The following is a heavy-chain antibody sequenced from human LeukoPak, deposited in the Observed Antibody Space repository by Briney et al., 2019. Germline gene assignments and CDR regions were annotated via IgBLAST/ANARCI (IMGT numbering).Heavy chain of an antibody. J-gene: IGHJ5*02. V-gene: IGHV4-39*01. CDR2: IYYSGST. CDR3: ARSSMVRGVIYWFDP. Sequence: SETLSLTCTVSGGSISSSSYYWGWIRQPPGKGLEWIGSIYYSGSTYYNPSLKSRVTISVDTSKNQFSLKLSSVTAADTAVYYCARSSMVRGVIYWFDPWGQGTPVTVSS. D-gene: IGHD3-10*01. CDR1: GGSISSSSYY.